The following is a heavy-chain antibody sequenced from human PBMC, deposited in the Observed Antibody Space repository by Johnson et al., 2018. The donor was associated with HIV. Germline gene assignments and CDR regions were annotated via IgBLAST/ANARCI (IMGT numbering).Heavy chain of an antibody. V-gene: IGHV3-30*18. J-gene: IGHJ3*02. CDR3: AKPMGGDDAFDI. CDR2: ISYDGNNT. CDR1: GFTFDDYG. D-gene: IGHD3-16*01. Sequence: QVQLVESGGGLVQPGGSLRLSCAASGFTFDDYGMSWVRQAQGKGLEWVAVISYDGNNTYYADSVKGRFTISRDNSKNTLYLQMNSLRAEDTAVYYCAKPMGGDDAFDIWGQGTTVTVSS.